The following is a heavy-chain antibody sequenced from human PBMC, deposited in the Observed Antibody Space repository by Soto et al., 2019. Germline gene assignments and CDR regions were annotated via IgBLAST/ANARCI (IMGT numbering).Heavy chain of an antibody. V-gene: IGHV3-33*01. D-gene: IGHD1-26*01. CDR1: GFTFSSYG. J-gene: IGHJ4*02. CDR3: ARDSVYSVSYVDN. Sequence: QVQLVESGGGVVQPGRSLRLSCAASGFTFSSYGMHWVRQAPGKGLEWVALIGCDGSNKYYADSVKGRYTISRDNSKNTQNLQMNSLRGEGRAVYYCARDSVYSVSYVDNCGQGTVVTVSS. CDR2: IGCDGSNK.